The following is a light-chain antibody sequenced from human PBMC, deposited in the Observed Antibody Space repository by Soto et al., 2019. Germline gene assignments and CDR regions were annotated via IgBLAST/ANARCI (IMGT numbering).Light chain of an antibody. V-gene: IGLV2-14*01. CDR1: SSDVGGYNY. CDR2: DVN. J-gene: IGLJ2*01. Sequence: QSVLTRPASVSGSPGQSITIACTGTSSDVGGYNYVSWYQQHPGKAPKLMIYDVNNRPSGVSNRFSGSKSGNTASLTISGLQAEDEADYYCTSYTTSDTLVVFGGGTKLTVL. CDR3: TSYTTSDTLVV.